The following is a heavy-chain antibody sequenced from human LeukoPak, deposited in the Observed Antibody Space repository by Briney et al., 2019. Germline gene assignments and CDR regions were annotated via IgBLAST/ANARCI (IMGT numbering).Heavy chain of an antibody. V-gene: IGHV3-7*04. CDR3: ARGDAFSGDH. Sequence: GGSLRLSCAVSGFTFSNFWMSWVRQAPGRGLEWVANMRPEGNEKYRVESVKGRFTISRDNAKNSLFLQMNGLRVEDTAVYYCARGDAFSGDHWGQGTLVTVSS. CDR2: MRPEGNEK. CDR1: GFTFSNFW. J-gene: IGHJ4*02.